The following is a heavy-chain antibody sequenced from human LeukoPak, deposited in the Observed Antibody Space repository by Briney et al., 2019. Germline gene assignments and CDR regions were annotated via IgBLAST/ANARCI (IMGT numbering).Heavy chain of an antibody. CDR3: ARAFYPGYYSYMAV. D-gene: IGHD3-3*02. V-gene: IGHV4-59*01. J-gene: IGHJ6*03. CDR1: GGSISPYY. CDR2: IYYSGST. Sequence: SETLSLTCTASGGSISPYYWSWIRQPPGKGLEWIGYIYYSGSTNYNPSLKSRVTISVDTSKNQFSLKLSSVTAADTAVYYCARAFYPGYYSYMAVWGKGTTVTVSS.